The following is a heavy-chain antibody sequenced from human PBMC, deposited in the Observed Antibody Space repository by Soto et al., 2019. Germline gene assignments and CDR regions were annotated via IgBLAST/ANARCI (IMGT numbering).Heavy chain of an antibody. Sequence: SETLSLTCTVSGGSISTYYWSWIRQPPGKGLEWIGNIYYSESTTYNPSLKSRVTISVDTSKNQFSLKLSSVTAADTAVYYCARGYSADFGSLDSWGQGTLVTVSS. D-gene: IGHD1-26*01. J-gene: IGHJ5*01. CDR2: IYYSEST. V-gene: IGHV4-59*01. CDR3: ARGYSADFGSLDS. CDR1: GGSISTYY.